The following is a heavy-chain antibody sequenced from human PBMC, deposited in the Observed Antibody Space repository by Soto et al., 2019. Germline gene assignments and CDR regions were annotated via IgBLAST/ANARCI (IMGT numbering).Heavy chain of an antibody. CDR1: GGSISSGGYD. CDR3: ARFIHGTGSDY. V-gene: IGHV4-31*03. Sequence: TLSLTCTVSGGSISSGGYDWSWNRQHPGKGLEWIGYIYYSGSTYYNPSLKSRVTISVDTSKNQFSLKLSSVTAADTAVYYCARFIHGTGSDYWGHGTLVTVSS. D-gene: IGHD1-1*01. CDR2: IYYSGST. J-gene: IGHJ4*01.